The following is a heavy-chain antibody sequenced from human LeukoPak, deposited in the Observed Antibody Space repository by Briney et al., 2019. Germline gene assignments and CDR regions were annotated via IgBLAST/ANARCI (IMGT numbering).Heavy chain of an antibody. J-gene: IGHJ4*02. CDR2: INPNSGGT. CDR1: GYTFTGYY. Sequence: GASVKVSCKASGYTFTGYYMHWVRQAPGQGLEWVGWINPNSGGTNYAQKVQSRVTMTTDTSTTTAYMELRSLRPDDTAVYYCARAGTSGWQPFDYWGQGTLVTVSS. V-gene: IGHV1-2*02. CDR3: ARAGTSGWQPFDY. D-gene: IGHD6-19*01.